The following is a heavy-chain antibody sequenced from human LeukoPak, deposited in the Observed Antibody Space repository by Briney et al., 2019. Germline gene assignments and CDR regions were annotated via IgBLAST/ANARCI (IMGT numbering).Heavy chain of an antibody. CDR2: IYTSGST. J-gene: IGHJ4*02. CDR3: ASPLHRGSSGYPYYFDY. CDR1: GGSISSGSYY. Sequence: SETLSLTCTVSGGSISSGSYYWSWIRQPAGKGLEWIGRIYTSGSTNYNPSLKSRVTISVDTSKNQFSLKLSSVTAADTAVYYCASPLHRGSSGYPYYFDYWGQGTLVTVSS. D-gene: IGHD3-22*01. V-gene: IGHV4-61*02.